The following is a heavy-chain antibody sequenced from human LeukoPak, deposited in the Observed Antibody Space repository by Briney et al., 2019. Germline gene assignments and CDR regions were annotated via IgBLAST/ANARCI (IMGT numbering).Heavy chain of an antibody. V-gene: IGHV1-18*01. CDR1: GYTFTSYG. CDR2: ISAYNGNT. Sequence: GASVKVSCKASGYTFTSYGISWLRQAPGQGLEWMGWISAYNGNTNYAQKLQGRVTMTTDTSTSTAYMELRSLRSDDTAVYYCARDLHPTLIAAAGGYWGQGTLVTVSS. CDR3: ARDLHPTLIAAAGGY. J-gene: IGHJ4*02. D-gene: IGHD6-13*01.